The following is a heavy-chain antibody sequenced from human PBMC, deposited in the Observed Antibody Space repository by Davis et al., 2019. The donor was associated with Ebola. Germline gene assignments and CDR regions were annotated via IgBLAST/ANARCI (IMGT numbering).Heavy chain of an antibody. Sequence: SETLSPTCTVPGGSIRSSSYYWGWIRQPPGKGLEWIGSIYYSGSTYYNPSLKSRVTISVDTSKNQFSLKLSSVTAAETAVYYCARHRGARGYVAKYYFDYWGQGTLVTVSS. D-gene: IGHD5-12*01. J-gene: IGHJ4*02. V-gene: IGHV4-39*01. CDR3: ARHRGARGYVAKYYFDY. CDR1: GGSIRSSSYY. CDR2: IYYSGST.